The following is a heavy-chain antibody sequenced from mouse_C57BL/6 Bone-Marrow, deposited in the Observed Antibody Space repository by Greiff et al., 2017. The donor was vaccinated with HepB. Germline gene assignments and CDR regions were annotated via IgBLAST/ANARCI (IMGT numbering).Heavy chain of an antibody. CDR2: ISDGGSYT. CDR3: ASDYYGRGDYFDY. D-gene: IGHD1-1*01. CDR1: GFTFSSYA. Sequence: EVQGVESGGGLVKPGGSLKLSCAASGFTFSSYAMSWVRQTPEKRLEWVATISDGGSYTYYPDNVKGRFTISRDNAKNNLYLQMSHLKSEDTAMYYCASDYYGRGDYFDYWGQGTTLTVSS. J-gene: IGHJ2*01. V-gene: IGHV5-4*01.